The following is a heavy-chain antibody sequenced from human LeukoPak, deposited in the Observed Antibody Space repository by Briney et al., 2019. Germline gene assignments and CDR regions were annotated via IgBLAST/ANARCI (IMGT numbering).Heavy chain of an antibody. D-gene: IGHD6-19*01. CDR2: IYYSGST. J-gene: IGHJ4*02. Sequence: SETPSLTCTVSGGSLSSSSYYWGWIRQPPGKGLESIGSIYYSGSTYNDPSVKSRVTISVDTSKNQFSLKLSSVTAADTAVYYCANRSGSSGWYKPHLGDLVFDYWGQGTLVTVSS. CDR3: ANRSGSSGWYKPHLGDLVFDY. CDR1: GGSLSSSSYY. V-gene: IGHV4-39*07.